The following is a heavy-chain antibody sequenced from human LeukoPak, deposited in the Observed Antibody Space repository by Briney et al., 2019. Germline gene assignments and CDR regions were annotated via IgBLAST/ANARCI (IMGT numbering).Heavy chain of an antibody. CDR3: ARGGDSSSWYTIDY. J-gene: IGHJ4*02. V-gene: IGHV1-2*06. D-gene: IGHD6-13*01. Sequence: RINPNSGATNYAQKFQGRVTMTRDTSISTAYMELSRLRSDDTAVYYCARGGDSSSWYTIDYWGQGTLVTVSS. CDR2: INPNSGAT.